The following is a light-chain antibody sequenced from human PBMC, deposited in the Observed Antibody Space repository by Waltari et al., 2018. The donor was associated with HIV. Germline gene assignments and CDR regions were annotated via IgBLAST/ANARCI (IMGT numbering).Light chain of an antibody. J-gene: IGLJ3*02. V-gene: IGLV1-40*01. CDR1: SSTIGAGYA. CDR2: GNS. CDR3: QSYDSSLSVWV. Sequence: QSVLTQPPSVSGAPGQRVTISCTGRSSTIGAGYAVHWYQQLPGTAPKLLIYGNSNRPSGVPDRFSGSKSGTSASLAITGLLAEDEADYYCQSYDSSLSVWVFGGGTKLTVL.